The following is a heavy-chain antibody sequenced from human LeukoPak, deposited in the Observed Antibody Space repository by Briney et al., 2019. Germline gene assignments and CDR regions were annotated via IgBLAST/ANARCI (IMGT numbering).Heavy chain of an antibody. CDR1: GGSISSYY. V-gene: IGHV4-59*01. D-gene: IGHD6-6*01. Sequence: SETLSLTCTVSGGSISSYYWSWIRQPPGKGLEWIGYISYSGSTNYNPSLKSRVTISVDTSKNQFSLKLSSVTAADTAVYYCGGSSSSVISAFDIWGQGTMVTASS. CDR2: ISYSGST. J-gene: IGHJ3*02. CDR3: GGSSSSVISAFDI.